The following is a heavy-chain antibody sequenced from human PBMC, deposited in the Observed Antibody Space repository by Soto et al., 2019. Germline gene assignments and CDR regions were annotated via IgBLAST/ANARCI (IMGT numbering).Heavy chain of an antibody. Sequence: QVQLVESGGGVVQPGRSLRLSCAASGFTFSSYAMHWVRQAPGKGLEWVAVISYDGSNKYYADAVKGRFTISRDNSKNKLYLQMNSLRAEDTAVYYCARDRLKDFDYWGQGTLVTVSS. CDR1: GFTFSSYA. CDR3: ARDRLKDFDY. D-gene: IGHD6-25*01. V-gene: IGHV3-30-3*01. J-gene: IGHJ4*02. CDR2: ISYDGSNK.